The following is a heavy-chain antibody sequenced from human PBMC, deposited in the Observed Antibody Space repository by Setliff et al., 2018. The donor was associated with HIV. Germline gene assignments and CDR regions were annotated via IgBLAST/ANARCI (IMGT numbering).Heavy chain of an antibody. CDR2: INTYNGNT. V-gene: IGHV1-18*04. CDR1: GYTFINYG. Sequence: ASVKVSCKASGYTFINYGINWLRQAPGQGLEWMGWINTYNGNTKYGQKFQGSVTMTTDTSTSTVYMELRSLTSDDTALYYCARVSPDYGSGYFYWGQGALVIVSS. CDR3: ARVSPDYGSGYFY. J-gene: IGHJ4*02. D-gene: IGHD3-10*01.